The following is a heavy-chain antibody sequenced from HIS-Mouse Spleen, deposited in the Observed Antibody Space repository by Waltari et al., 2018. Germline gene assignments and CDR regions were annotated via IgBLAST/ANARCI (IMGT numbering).Heavy chain of an antibody. D-gene: IGHD3-3*01. CDR1: GYTFTSYG. CDR2: ISRSNVNT. J-gene: IGHJ3*02. Sequence: QVQLVQSGAEVKKPGASVKVSCKASGYTFTSYGISWVRQAPGQGLEWMGWISRSNVNTNYAQKRQGKVTMTTDTSTSTAYMERRSLRSDDTAVYYCARGYDFWSGSNAFDIWGQGTMVTVSS. V-gene: IGHV1-18*01. CDR3: ARGYDFWSGSNAFDI.